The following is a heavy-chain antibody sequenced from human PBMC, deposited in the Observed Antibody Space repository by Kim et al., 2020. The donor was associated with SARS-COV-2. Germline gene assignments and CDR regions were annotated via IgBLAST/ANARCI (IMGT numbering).Heavy chain of an antibody. V-gene: IGHV4-31*03. Sequence: SETLSLTCTVSGGSISSGGYYWSWIRQPPGKGLEWIGYIYYSGSTYYNPSLKSRVTISVDTSKNQFSLKLSSVTAADTAVYYCARETLSGGGSSYDCLDGMDVWGQGTTVTVSS. J-gene: IGHJ6*02. CDR2: IYYSGST. CDR3: ARETLSGGGSSYDCLDGMDV. CDR1: GGSISSGGYY. D-gene: IGHD2-15*01.